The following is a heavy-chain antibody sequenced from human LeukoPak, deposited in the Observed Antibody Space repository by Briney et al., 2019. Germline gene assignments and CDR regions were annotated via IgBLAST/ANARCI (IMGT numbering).Heavy chain of an antibody. CDR2: INPNSGGT. Sequence: GASVKVYCKASGYILTGYYMHWVRQAPGQGLEWMGWINPNSGGTNYAQNFQGRVTMTRDTSISTAYMELSSLRSDDTAVYYCAREASRLRESDYWGQGTLVTVSS. CDR1: GYILTGYY. J-gene: IGHJ4*02. V-gene: IGHV1-2*02. CDR3: AREASRLRESDY. D-gene: IGHD2-15*01.